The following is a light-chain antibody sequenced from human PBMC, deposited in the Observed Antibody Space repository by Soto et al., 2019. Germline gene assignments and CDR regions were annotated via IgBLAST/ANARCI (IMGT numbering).Light chain of an antibody. CDR1: QSISNS. CDR2: KAS. J-gene: IGKJ4*01. Sequence: DIQMTQSPSTLSASVGDRVTIACRASQSISNSLAWYQQKPGKAPNILIYKASSLESGVPSSLSGIGSGTEFTLDISGLQPDGFATYYGRQYVSYPLTFGGGTKVQMK. V-gene: IGKV1-5*03. CDR3: RQYVSYPLT.